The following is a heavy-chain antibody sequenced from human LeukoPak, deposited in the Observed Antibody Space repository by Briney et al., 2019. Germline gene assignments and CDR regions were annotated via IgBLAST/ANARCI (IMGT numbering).Heavy chain of an antibody. D-gene: IGHD3-10*01. J-gene: IGHJ3*02. CDR3: ARGLTEFGGGDDAFDI. Sequence: KPSETLSLTCTVSGGSIISYFWSWFRRPPGKGLEWIGYIYNSGSTNYNPSLHNRITISVDTSRTRVSLQLTSVTAADTAFYYCARGLTEFGGGDDAFDIWGQGTMVTVAS. CDR1: GGSIISYF. V-gene: IGHV4-59*01. CDR2: IYNSGST.